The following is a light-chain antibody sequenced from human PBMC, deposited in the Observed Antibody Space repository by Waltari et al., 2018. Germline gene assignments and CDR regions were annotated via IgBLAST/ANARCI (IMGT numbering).Light chain of an antibody. CDR1: NSNNGSKY. J-gene: IGLJ2*01. CDR3: AAWDDNLSGL. CDR2: RNF. Sequence: QSVLTQPPSASGTPGQRVTISCSGTNSNNGSKYVVRYQQLPRAAPKLLIYRNFQRPSGVPDRFSASTSGTSASLVIIGLRADDEAVYYCAAWDDNLSGLFGGGTKLTV. V-gene: IGLV1-47*01.